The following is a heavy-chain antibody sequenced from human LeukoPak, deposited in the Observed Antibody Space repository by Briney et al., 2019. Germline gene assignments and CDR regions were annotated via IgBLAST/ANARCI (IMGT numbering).Heavy chain of an antibody. CDR1: GGSISSSSYY. V-gene: IGHV4-39*07. Sequence: SETLSLTCTVSGGSISSSSYYWGWIRQPPGKGLEWIGSIYYSGSTYYNPSLKSRVTISVDTSKNQFSLKLSSVTAADTAVYYCASTPPSGYTSGLHWIDPWGQGTLVTVSS. D-gene: IGHD6-19*01. CDR3: ASTPPSGYTSGLHWIDP. CDR2: IYYSGST. J-gene: IGHJ5*02.